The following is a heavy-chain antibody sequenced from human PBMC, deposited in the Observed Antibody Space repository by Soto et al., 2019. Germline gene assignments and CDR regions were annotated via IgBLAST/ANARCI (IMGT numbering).Heavy chain of an antibody. J-gene: IGHJ4*02. CDR1: GLNFDDFA. CDR3: AKGRYDFWSPYFFDS. V-gene: IGHV3-9*01. D-gene: IGHD3-3*01. Sequence: GGSLRVSCVGTGLNFDDFAMHWVRQAPGKGLEWVSGITWNSRVLAYADSVKGRFTISRDNARNSLYLQMDSLRDEDTALYYCAKGRYDFWSPYFFDSWGPVTLVTVSS. CDR2: ITWNSRVL.